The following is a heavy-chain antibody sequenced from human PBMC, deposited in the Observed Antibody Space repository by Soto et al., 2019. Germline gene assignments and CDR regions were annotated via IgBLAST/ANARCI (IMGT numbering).Heavy chain of an antibody. CDR2: INAGNGNT. J-gene: IGHJ1*01. Sequence: ASVKVSCKASGYTFTSYAMHWVRQAPGQRLEWMGWINAGNGNTKYSQKSQGRVTITRDTSASTAYMELSSLRSEDTAVYYCACPGAVAEEYFQHWGQGTLVTVSS. D-gene: IGHD6-19*01. V-gene: IGHV1-3*01. CDR1: GYTFTSYA. CDR3: ACPGAVAEEYFQH.